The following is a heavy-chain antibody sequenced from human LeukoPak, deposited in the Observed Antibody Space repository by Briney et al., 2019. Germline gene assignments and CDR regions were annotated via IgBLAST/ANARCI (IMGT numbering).Heavy chain of an antibody. J-gene: IGHJ4*02. D-gene: IGHD4-17*01. CDR3: AKDTGSYGDYFDYFDY. Sequence: GGSLRLSCAASGFTFSSYAMSWVRQAPGKGLEWVSAISGSGGSTYYADSVKGRFTISRDNSKNTLYLQTNSLRAEDTAVYYCAKDTGSYGDYFDYFDYWGQGTLVTVSS. CDR1: GFTFSSYA. CDR2: ISGSGGST. V-gene: IGHV3-23*01.